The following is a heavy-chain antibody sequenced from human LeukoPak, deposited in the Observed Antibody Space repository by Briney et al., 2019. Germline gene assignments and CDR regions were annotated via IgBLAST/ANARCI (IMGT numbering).Heavy chain of an antibody. J-gene: IGHJ4*02. CDR2: INPNSGGT. Sequence: GASVKVSCKASGYTFTGYYMHWVRQAPGQGLEWMGRINPNSGGTNYAQKFQGRVTMTRDRSISTAYMELSSLRSDDTAVYYCARASQDYHDSSDRGYFDHWGQGTLVTVSS. D-gene: IGHD3-22*01. CDR3: ARASQDYHDSSDRGYFDH. CDR1: GYTFTGYY. V-gene: IGHV1-2*06.